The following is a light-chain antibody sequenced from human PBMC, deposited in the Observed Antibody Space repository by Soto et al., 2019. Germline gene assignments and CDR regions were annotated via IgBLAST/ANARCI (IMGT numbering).Light chain of an antibody. J-gene: IGKJ1*01. CDR1: QTISTW. CDR3: HQDYTSPRT. CDR2: GAS. Sequence: GDRVTITCRASQTISTWLAWYQQNPGQAPRLLIYGASSLENGVPARFSGGGSGTEFTLTISSLQPDDFATYYCHQDYTSPRTFGQGTKVDIK. V-gene: IGKV1-5*01.